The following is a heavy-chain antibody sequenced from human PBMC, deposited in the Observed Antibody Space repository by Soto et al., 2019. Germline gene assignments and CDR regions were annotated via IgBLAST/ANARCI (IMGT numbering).Heavy chain of an antibody. Sequence: GGSLRLSCAASGFNFSDFYIIWIRQAPGKGLEWVSFISGTGETIYYAESVKGRFTISRDNAQNSLDLQMNSLRDEDTAIYYCASQLQGSRRKYSSHFSGQGTMVTVSS. CDR1: GFNFSDFY. J-gene: IGHJ4*02. CDR3: ASQLQGSRRKYSSHF. CDR2: ISGTGETI. D-gene: IGHD1-26*01. V-gene: IGHV3-11*01.